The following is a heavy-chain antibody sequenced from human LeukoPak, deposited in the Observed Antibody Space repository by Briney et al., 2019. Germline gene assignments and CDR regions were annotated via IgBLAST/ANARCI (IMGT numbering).Heavy chain of an antibody. CDR3: ARVGDYSNYVLSY. CDR1: GYSIIGGYY. V-gene: IGHV4-38-2*01. CDR2: IYHTGST. D-gene: IGHD4-11*01. Sequence: SETLSLTCAVLGYSIIGGYYWGWIRQPPGKGLEWIGSIYHTGSTYYNPSLKSRVTISVDTSKNQFSLKLSSVTAADTAVYYCARVGDYSNYVLSYWGQGTLVTVSS. J-gene: IGHJ4*02.